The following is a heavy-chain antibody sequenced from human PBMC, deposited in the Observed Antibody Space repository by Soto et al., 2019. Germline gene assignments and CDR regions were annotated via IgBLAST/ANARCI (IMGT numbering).Heavy chain of an antibody. Sequence: QVQLVQSGAEVKKPGSSVKVSCEASGGTFSIDTISWVRQAPGQGLEWMGGSANSAQKFQGRLTVTADESTSTVYLQLSSLTSEDTAVYYSAREGPPDIAWFDPWGQGTLVSVSS. J-gene: IGHJ5*02. CDR2: SA. CDR3: AREGPPDIAWFDP. CDR1: GGTFSIDT. D-gene: IGHD2-15*01. V-gene: IGHV1-69*01.